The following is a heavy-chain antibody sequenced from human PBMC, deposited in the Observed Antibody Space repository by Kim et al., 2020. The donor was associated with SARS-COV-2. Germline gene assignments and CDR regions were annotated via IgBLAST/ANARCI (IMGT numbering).Heavy chain of an antibody. J-gene: IGHJ4*02. D-gene: IGHD1-26*01. CDR2: ST. Sequence: STNHTPPLYGRVTISGDTSQNQFSLELSSVAAADTAVYYCARDREGSADYWGQGTLVTVSS. CDR3: ARDREGSADY. V-gene: IGHV4-59*01.